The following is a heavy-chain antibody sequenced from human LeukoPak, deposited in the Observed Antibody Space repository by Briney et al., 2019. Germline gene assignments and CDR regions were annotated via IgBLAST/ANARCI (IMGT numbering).Heavy chain of an antibody. Sequence: SETLSLTCTVSGVSISSTNSYWGWIRPSPRTGLEWVGNIYSSGSTYYSPSLKSRVTISIDTSENQFSLKLTSVTAADTAVYYCARKREGPATGIDYWGQGTLVTVSS. D-gene: IGHD2-15*01. CDR3: ARKREGPATGIDY. V-gene: IGHV4-39*07. CDR2: IYSSGST. J-gene: IGHJ4*02. CDR1: GVSISSTNSY.